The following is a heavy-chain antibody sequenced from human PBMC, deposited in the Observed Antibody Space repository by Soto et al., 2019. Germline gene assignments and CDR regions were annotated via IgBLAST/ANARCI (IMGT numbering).Heavy chain of an antibody. D-gene: IGHD2-2*01. V-gene: IGHV3-30*03. CDR1: TFTLSTYG. J-gene: IGHJ6*02. CDR3: ARGAEYQVLSRDYFYGMDV. Sequence: QVQLVESGAGVVQPGRSLRLSCAASTFTLSTYGMHWVRQAPGKGLEWVAVISYDGNNKYYADSVKGRFTISRDNSRNTLSLQMNSLTTEDTAVYYCARGAEYQVLSRDYFYGMDVWGQGIMVTVSS. CDR2: ISYDGNNK.